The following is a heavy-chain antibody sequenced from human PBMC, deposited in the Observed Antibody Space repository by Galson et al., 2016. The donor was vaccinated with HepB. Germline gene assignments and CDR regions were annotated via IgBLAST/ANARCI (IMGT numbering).Heavy chain of an antibody. J-gene: IGHJ4*02. CDR1: GFNFNIYD. V-gene: IGHV3-23*01. CDR2: ISYNGAHT. CDR3: ARWDTDTNWRTQLRGDF. D-gene: IGHD1-1*01. Sequence: SLRLSCAASGFNFNIYDMTWVRQAPGKGLEWVSTISYNGAHTYYAASVKGRFGVSRDNSRNTLYLQINTLRAEDTAVYYCARWDTDTNWRTQLRGDFWGQGTLVAVSS.